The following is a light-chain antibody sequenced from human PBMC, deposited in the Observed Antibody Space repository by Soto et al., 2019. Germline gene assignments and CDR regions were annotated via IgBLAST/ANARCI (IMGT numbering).Light chain of an antibody. CDR1: SSDVANYNH. Sequence: QSALTQPPSVSGSPGQSVTISCTGISSDVANYNHVSWYQQPPGTAPKLMIYEVSHRPSGVPDRFSGSKSANTASLTISGLQAEDEADYYCSLYTSSSTFVFGTGTKVTVL. V-gene: IGLV2-18*01. J-gene: IGLJ1*01. CDR2: EVS. CDR3: SLYTSSSTFV.